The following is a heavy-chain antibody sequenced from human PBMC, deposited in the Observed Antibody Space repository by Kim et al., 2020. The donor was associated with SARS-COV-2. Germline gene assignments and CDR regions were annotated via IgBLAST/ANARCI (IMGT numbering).Heavy chain of an antibody. V-gene: IGHV3-7*01. CDR3: ARDSFGSTQDYYYGMDV. J-gene: IGHJ6*02. CDR2: IKQDGSEK. D-gene: IGHD2-15*01. CDR1: GFTFSSFW. Sequence: GGSLRLSCAASGFTFSSFWMSWVRQAPGKGLEWVANIKQDGSEKYYVDSVKGRFTISRDNAKNSLYLQMNSLRAEDTAVYYCARDSFGSTQDYYYGMDVWGQGTTVTVSS.